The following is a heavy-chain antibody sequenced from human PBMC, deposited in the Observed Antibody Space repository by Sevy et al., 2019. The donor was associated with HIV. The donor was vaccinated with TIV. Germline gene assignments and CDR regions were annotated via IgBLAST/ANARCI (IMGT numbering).Heavy chain of an antibody. CDR3: ASVVKNDFWDGHVNYYGLDV. CDR1: GFTFNYAW. J-gene: IGHJ6*02. CDR2: IKSKTDGGTA. V-gene: IGHV3-15*01. Sequence: GGSLRLSCAASGFTFNYAWMSWVRQAPGKGLEWVGRIKSKTDGGTADYAAHVKGRFTISRDDSENTRYLQMKGLKTEDTAVYYCASVVKNDFWDGHVNYYGLDVWGQGTTVTVSS. D-gene: IGHD3-3*01.